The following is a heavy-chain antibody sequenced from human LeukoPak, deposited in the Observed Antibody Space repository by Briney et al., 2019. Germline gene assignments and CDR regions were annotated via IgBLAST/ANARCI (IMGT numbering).Heavy chain of an antibody. CDR3: ARRCSSTSCYGAFDI. D-gene: IGHD2-2*01. CDR2: IYHSGST. J-gene: IGHJ3*02. V-gene: IGHV4-38-2*01. CDR1: GYSISSGDY. Sequence: PSETLSLTCAVSGYSISSGDYWGWIRQPPGKGLEWIGSIYHSGSTYYNPSLKSRVTISVDTSKNQLSLKLSSVTAADTAVYYCARRCSSTSCYGAFDIWGQGTMVTVSS.